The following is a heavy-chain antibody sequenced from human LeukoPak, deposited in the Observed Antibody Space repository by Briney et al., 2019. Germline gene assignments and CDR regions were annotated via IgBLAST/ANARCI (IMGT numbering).Heavy chain of an antibody. J-gene: IGHJ3*02. D-gene: IGHD6-13*01. Sequence: SETLSLTRTVSGGSISSGSYYWSWIRQPAGKGLEWIGRIYTSGSTNYNPSLKSRVTISVDTSKNQFSLKLSSVTAADTAVYYCARDRRQQLVLGGGAFDIWGQGTMVTVSS. V-gene: IGHV4-61*02. CDR1: GGSISSGSYY. CDR2: IYTSGST. CDR3: ARDRRQQLVLGGGAFDI.